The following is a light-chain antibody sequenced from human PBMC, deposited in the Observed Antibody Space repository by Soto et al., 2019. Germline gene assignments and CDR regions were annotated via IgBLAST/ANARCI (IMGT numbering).Light chain of an antibody. CDR3: QSYDSNNWV. Sequence: NFMLTQPHSVSESPGKTVTISCARSSGSITTNYVQWVRQRPGSAPTTLLYEDHQRPSGVPDRISGSIDSSSNSASLTISGLKTEDEADYYCQSYDSNNWVFGGGTKLTVL. V-gene: IGLV6-57*04. CDR1: SGSITTNY. CDR2: EDH. J-gene: IGLJ3*02.